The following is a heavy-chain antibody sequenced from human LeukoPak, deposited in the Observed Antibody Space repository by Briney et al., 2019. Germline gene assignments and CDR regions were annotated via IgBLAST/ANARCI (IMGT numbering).Heavy chain of an antibody. CDR1: GFSFSDYG. J-gene: IGHJ4*02. CDR2: ISYDGSNK. CDR3: AKEGWELLASYFDY. V-gene: IGHV3-30*18. Sequence: GGSLRLSCAASGFSFSDYGMHWVRQAPGKGLEWVAVISYDGSNKYYADSVKGRFTISRDNSKNTLYLQMNSLRAEDTAVYYCAKEGWELLASYFDYWGQGTLVTVSS. D-gene: IGHD1-26*01.